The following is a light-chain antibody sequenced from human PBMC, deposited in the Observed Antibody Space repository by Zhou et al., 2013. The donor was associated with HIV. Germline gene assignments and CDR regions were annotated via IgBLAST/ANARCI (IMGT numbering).Light chain of an antibody. CDR3: QQSFNTPRT. CDR2: GAS. V-gene: IGKV1D-12*01. J-gene: IGKJ1*01. CDR1: QGISKW. Sequence: DIQMTQSPSSVSASVGDRITITCRASQGISKWLAWYQQKPGKAPKLLIYGASSLQSGVPSRFSGSGFGTDFTLTINRLHPEDFATYFCQQSFNTPRTFGQGTKVEI.